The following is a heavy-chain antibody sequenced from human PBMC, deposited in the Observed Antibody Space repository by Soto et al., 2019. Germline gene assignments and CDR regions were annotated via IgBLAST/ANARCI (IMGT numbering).Heavy chain of an antibody. V-gene: IGHV4-31*03. Sequence: QVQLQESGPGLVKPSQTLSLTCTVSDGSISSGGYYWSWIRQHPGKGLEWIGYIYYSGSTYYNPSLQSRVTISVDTSKNQFSLKLSSVTAADTAVYYCSSVKQWVVRNPDLKYFQHWGQGTLVTVSS. CDR1: DGSISSGGYY. CDR3: SSVKQWVVRNPDLKYFQH. CDR2: IYYSGST. D-gene: IGHD6-19*01. J-gene: IGHJ1*01.